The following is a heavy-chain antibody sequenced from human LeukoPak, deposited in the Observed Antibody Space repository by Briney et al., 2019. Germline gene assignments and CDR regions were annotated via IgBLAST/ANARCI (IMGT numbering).Heavy chain of an antibody. CDR1: GGSISNSGYY. CDR3: ARTPSVAGYGGFAY. D-gene: IGHD6-19*01. V-gene: IGHV4-39*07. Sequence: SETLSLTCTVSGGSISNSGYYWGWIRQPPGKGLEWIGIIYYSGNTYYNPSLKSRVTISVDTSKNQSSLNLSSVTAADTAVYYCARTPSVAGYGGFAYWGQGTLVTVSS. J-gene: IGHJ4*02. CDR2: IYYSGNT.